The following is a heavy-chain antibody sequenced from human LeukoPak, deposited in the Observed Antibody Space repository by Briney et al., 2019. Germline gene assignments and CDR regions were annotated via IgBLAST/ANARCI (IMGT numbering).Heavy chain of an antibody. CDR1: GFTFSSYT. CDR3: AKKRQTGDYFTSDY. CDR2: INNRGSST. D-gene: IGHD4-17*01. J-gene: IGHJ4*02. Sequence: PGGSLRLSCAASGFTFSSYTMSWVRQAPGEGLEWLSAINNRGSSTYYAGSVKDRFTISRDNSENTLYLQMNSLTVDDTAVYFCAKKRQTGDYFTSDYWGQGTLVTVSS. V-gene: IGHV3-23*01.